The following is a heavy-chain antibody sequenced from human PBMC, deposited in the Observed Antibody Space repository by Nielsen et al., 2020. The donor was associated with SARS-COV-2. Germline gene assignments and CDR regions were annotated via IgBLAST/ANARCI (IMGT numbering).Heavy chain of an antibody. Sequence: SETLSLTCDVFGGSISSGDYSWSWIRQSPGKGLEWIGYIYHSGSTHYNPSLRRRVTISLDRAKNQFSLQLTSVTAADTAVYYCARDKAWSGDPNNNWFDPWGQGILVTVSS. J-gene: IGHJ5*02. CDR3: ARDKAWSGDPNNNWFDP. D-gene: IGHD3-10*01. CDR1: GGSISSGDYS. V-gene: IGHV4-30-2*06. CDR2: IYHSGST.